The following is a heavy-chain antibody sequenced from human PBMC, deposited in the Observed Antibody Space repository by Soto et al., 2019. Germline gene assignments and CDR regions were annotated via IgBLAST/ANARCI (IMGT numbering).Heavy chain of an antibody. CDR2: ISASGDTT. Sequence: GGSLRLSCPASGFTFSSYAMSWVRQAPGKGLEWVSGISASGDTTYYADSVKGRFTISRDNSESTLCLQMNGLGAEDTAVYYCAKERDSGSFLNWFDPWGQGTLVTVSS. CDR1: GFTFSSYA. D-gene: IGHD1-26*01. V-gene: IGHV3-23*01. J-gene: IGHJ5*02. CDR3: AKERDSGSFLNWFDP.